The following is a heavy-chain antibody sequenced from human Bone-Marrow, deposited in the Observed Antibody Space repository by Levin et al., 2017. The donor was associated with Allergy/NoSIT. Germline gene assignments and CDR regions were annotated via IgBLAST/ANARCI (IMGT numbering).Heavy chain of an antibody. V-gene: IGHV3-7*04. Sequence: GGSLRLSCAASGFTLRNSWMSWVRQAPGKGLEWVANIKQDGSEKNYVGSVKGRFTVSRDNAKDSLYLEMNTLRVEDRAVYYCAKELGYHWYFDVWGGGSLVTVSS. J-gene: IGHJ2*01. CDR3: AKELGYHWYFDV. D-gene: IGHD5-12*01. CDR2: IKQDGSEK. CDR1: GFTLRNSW.